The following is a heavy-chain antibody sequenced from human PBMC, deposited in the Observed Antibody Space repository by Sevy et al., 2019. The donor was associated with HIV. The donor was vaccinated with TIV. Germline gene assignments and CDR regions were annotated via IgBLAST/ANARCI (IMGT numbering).Heavy chain of an antibody. J-gene: IGHJ5*02. V-gene: IGHV7-4-1*02. CDR2: INTNTGNP. Sequence: ASVKVSCKASGYTFTSYAMNWVRQAPGQGLEWMGWINTNTGNPTYAQGFTGRFVFSLDTSVSTAYLQISSLKAEDTAVYYCAREIEYSSGVRDRWFDPWGQGTLVTVSS. CDR3: AREIEYSSGVRDRWFDP. CDR1: GYTFTSYA. D-gene: IGHD6-19*01.